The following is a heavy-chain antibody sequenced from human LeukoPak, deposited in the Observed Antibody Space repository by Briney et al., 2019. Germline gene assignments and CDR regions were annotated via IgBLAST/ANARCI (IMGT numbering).Heavy chain of an antibody. Sequence: PSETLSLTCTVSGGSISSGSYYWSWIRQPPGKGLEWIGSIYYSGNTYYNPSLKSRLTISVDTSKNQFSLKLSSVTAADTAVYYCARDCSGGSCGFDYWGQGTLVTVSS. D-gene: IGHD2-15*01. V-gene: IGHV4-39*07. CDR3: ARDCSGGSCGFDY. CDR2: IYYSGNT. J-gene: IGHJ4*02. CDR1: GGSISSGSYY.